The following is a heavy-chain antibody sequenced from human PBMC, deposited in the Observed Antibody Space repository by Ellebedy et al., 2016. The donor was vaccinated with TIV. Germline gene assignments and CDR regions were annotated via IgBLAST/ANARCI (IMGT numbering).Heavy chain of an antibody. V-gene: IGHV4-61*05. CDR3: ARELEPPYYYYMDV. Sequence: SETLSLTXTVSGGSISSSSYYWGWIRQPPGKGLEWIGYIYYSGSTNYNPSLKSRVTISVDTSKNQFSLKLSSVTAADTAVYYCARELEPPYYYYMDVWGKGTTVTVSS. CDR2: IYYSGST. CDR1: GGSISSSSYY. D-gene: IGHD1-1*01. J-gene: IGHJ6*03.